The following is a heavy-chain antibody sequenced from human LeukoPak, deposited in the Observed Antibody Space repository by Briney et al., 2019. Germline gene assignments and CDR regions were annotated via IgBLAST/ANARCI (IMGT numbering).Heavy chain of an antibody. Sequence: PGGSLRLSCAASGFTFSSYGMNWVRHAPGKGLEWVSSIGSTSSYIYYADSVKGRFTISRDNAKNSLYLQMNSLRVEDTAVYYCANIPNSFGPDYWGQGSLVTVSS. D-gene: IGHD3-16*01. CDR1: GFTFSSYG. CDR2: IGSTSSYI. J-gene: IGHJ4*02. CDR3: ANIPNSFGPDY. V-gene: IGHV3-21*01.